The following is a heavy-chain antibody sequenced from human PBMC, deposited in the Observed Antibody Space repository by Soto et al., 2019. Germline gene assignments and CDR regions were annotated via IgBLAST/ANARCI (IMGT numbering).Heavy chain of an antibody. J-gene: IGHJ6*02. Sequence: EVQLVASGGGLVKPGGSLRLSCGASKVTAWMSWVRQAPGKGLEWVGRIKSKAVGETIDYAAPVQGRFTISRDDSKDMLYLEMNSLKIEDTAVYSCGELDGSYFGMDVWGQGTTVIVSS. CDR2: IKSKAVGETI. CDR1: KVTAW. V-gene: IGHV3-15*01. CDR3: GELDGSYFGMDV. D-gene: IGHD3-10*01.